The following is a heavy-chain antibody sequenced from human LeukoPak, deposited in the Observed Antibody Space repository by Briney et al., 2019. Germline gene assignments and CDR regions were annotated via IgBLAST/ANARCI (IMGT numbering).Heavy chain of an antibody. CDR1: GFSLSRYA. Sequence: PGGSLRLSCAVSGFSLSRYAMNWVRQAPGKGLEWVSSISSSSSYIYYADSVKGRFTISRDNAKNSLYLQMNSLRAEDTAVYYCARGQTGQDNWGQGTLVTVSS. D-gene: IGHD3-9*01. CDR2: ISSSSSYI. V-gene: IGHV3-21*01. CDR3: ARGQTGQDN. J-gene: IGHJ4*02.